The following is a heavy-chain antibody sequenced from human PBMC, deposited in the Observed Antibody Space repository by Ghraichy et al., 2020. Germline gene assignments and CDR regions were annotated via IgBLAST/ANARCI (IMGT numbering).Heavy chain of an antibody. D-gene: IGHD6-19*01. J-gene: IGHJ4*02. V-gene: IGHV1-69*13. Sequence: SVKVSCKASGGTFSSYAISWVRQAPGQGLEWMGGIIPIFGTANYAQKFQGRVTITADESTSTAYMELSSLRSEDTAVYYCARSPTSSGWTYYFDYWGQGTLVTVSS. CDR1: GGTFSSYA. CDR2: IIPIFGTA. CDR3: ARSPTSSGWTYYFDY.